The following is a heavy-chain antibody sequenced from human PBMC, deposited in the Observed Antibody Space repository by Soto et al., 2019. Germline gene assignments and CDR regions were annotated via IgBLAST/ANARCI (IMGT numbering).Heavy chain of an antibody. V-gene: IGHV4-61*01. CDR1: GGSVSSGSYY. D-gene: IGHD3-3*01. J-gene: IGHJ4*02. CDR3: ARIGGGSLTIGRPLDY. Sequence: QVQLQESGPGLVKPSETLSLTCTVSGGSVSSGSYYWSWIRQPPGKGLEWIGYIYYSGSTNYNPSLKSRVTISVDTSKNQFSLKLSSVTAADTAVYYCARIGGGSLTIGRPLDYWGQGTLVTVSS. CDR2: IYYSGST.